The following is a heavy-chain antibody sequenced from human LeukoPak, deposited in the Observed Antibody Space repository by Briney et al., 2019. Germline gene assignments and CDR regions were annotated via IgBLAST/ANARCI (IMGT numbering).Heavy chain of an antibody. CDR3: ARTGTTDWFDP. D-gene: IGHD1-1*01. Sequence: SETLSLTCTVSGGSISSYYWSWIRQPPGKGLEWIGYIYYSGSTNYNPSLKSRVTISVDTSKNQFSLKLSSVTAADTAVYYCARTGTTDWFDPWGQGTLVTVSS. CDR1: GGSISSYY. J-gene: IGHJ5*02. CDR2: IYYSGST. V-gene: IGHV4-59*01.